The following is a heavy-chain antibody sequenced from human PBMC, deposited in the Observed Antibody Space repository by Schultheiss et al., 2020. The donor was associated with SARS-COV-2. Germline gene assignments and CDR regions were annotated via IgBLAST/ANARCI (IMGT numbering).Heavy chain of an antibody. CDR2: LSGTSRYM. D-gene: IGHD3-10*01. CDR1: GFTFNTYY. Sequence: GESLKISCAASGFTFNTYYINWVRQAPGKGLEWVSSLSGTSRYMYYADSVKGRFTISRDNAKNSLFLQMDGLRAEDTAVYYCTTDSALWFGDQTYYYYGMDVWGQGTTVTVSS. V-gene: IGHV3-21*06. CDR3: TTDSALWFGDQTYYYYGMDV. J-gene: IGHJ6*02.